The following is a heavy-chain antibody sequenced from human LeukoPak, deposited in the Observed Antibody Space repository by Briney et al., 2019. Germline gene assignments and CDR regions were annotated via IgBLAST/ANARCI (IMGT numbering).Heavy chain of an antibody. D-gene: IGHD3-10*01. V-gene: IGHV1-18*01. CDR3: ARDTRFGEEGQKNAFDI. CDR2: ISGRNGNT. CDR1: GYTFTSYG. J-gene: IGHJ3*02. Sequence: ASVKVSCKTSGYTFTSYGISWVRQAPGQGLEWMGWISGRNGNTNYAQKLQGRVTITTDTSTSTAYMELRSLRSDDTAVYYCARDTRFGEEGQKNAFDIWGQGTMVTVSS.